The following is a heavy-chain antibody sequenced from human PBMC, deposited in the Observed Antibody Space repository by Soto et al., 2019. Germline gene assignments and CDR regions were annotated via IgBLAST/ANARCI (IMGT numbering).Heavy chain of an antibody. Sequence: QVQLQESGPGLVKPSQTLSLTCTVSGGSISSGGYYWTWIRQHPGKGLEWIGYIYYSGSTYYNPSLKSRVTISVDTSKNQFSLRLSSVTAADTAVYYCTRGVPDYGDYKFFDYWGQGTLVTVSS. CDR2: IYYSGST. CDR1: GGSISSGGYY. J-gene: IGHJ4*02. V-gene: IGHV4-31*03. D-gene: IGHD4-17*01. CDR3: TRGVPDYGDYKFFDY.